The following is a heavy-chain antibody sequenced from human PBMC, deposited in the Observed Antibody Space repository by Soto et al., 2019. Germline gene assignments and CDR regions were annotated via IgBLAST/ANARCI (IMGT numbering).Heavy chain of an antibody. CDR1: SASISRSSSY. V-gene: IGHV4-39*02. J-gene: IGHJ3*01. CDR3: AREILLATTEADAFDA. D-gene: IGHD5-12*01. CDR2: LSGSGNT. Sequence: QLQLQESGPGLVKPSETLSLTCTVSSASISRSSSYWGWICQPPGKGLEWIGTLSGSGNTYYNPSLKSRITMSVDTSKSPLSLKLSSVTAADTAVYFCAREILLATTEADAFDAWGQGTMVIVSS.